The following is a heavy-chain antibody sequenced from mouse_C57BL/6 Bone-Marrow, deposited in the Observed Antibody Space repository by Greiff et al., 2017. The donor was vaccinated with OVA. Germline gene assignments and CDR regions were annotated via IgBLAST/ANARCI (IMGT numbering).Heavy chain of an antibody. J-gene: IGHJ4*01. CDR2: IHPNSGST. CDR1: GYTFTSYW. D-gene: IGHD1-1*01. Sequence: QVQLQQPGAELVKPGASVKLSCKASGYTFTSYWMHWVKQRPGQGLEWIGMIHPNSGSTNYNEKFKSKATLTVDKSSSTAYVQLSSLTSEDSAVYYCARFTTVVVSPYYAMDYWGQGTSVTVSS. CDR3: ARFTTVVVSPYYAMDY. V-gene: IGHV1-64*01.